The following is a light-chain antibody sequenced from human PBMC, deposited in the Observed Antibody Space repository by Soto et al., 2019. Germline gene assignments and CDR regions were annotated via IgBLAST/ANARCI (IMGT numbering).Light chain of an antibody. CDR3: QQYNNWPPYT. CDR1: QSVSNY. CDR2: GAS. V-gene: IGKV3-15*01. Sequence: EIVMTQSPATLSVSPGERATLSCRASQSVSNYLAWYQQKPGQAPRLLIYGASTRATGVPARFSGSGSGAAFTLTISSLQSEDFAVYYCQQYNNWPPYTCGHGTNLEIK. J-gene: IGKJ2*01.